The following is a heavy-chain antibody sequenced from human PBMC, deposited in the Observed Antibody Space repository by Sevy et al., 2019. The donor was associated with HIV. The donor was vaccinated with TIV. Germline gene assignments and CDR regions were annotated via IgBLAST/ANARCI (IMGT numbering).Heavy chain of an antibody. CDR3: ANFGRLLIINGDAFDV. J-gene: IGHJ3*01. V-gene: IGHV4-38-2*02. CDR2: VDHTRNT. D-gene: IGHD3-9*01. CDR1: GYSISSGYL. Sequence: SETLSLTCTVSGYSISSGYLWGWIRQPPGKGLEWIGSVDHTRNTYYNPSLKSRVTTSVDTSKNQFSLRRSFVTAADTAVYYCANFGRLLIINGDAFDVWGQGTMVTVSS.